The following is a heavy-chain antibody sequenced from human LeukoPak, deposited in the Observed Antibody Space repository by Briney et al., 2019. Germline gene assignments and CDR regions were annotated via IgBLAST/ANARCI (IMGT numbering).Heavy chain of an antibody. V-gene: IGHV1-2*02. Sequence: GASVKVSCKASGYTFTGYYMHWVRQAPGQGLEWMGWINPNSGGTNYAQKFQGRVTMTRDTSISTAYMELSRLRSDDTAVYYCARDTQRQWLVLGHWGQGTLVTVSS. J-gene: IGHJ4*02. CDR2: INPNSGGT. D-gene: IGHD6-19*01. CDR3: ARDTQRQWLVLGH. CDR1: GYTFTGYY.